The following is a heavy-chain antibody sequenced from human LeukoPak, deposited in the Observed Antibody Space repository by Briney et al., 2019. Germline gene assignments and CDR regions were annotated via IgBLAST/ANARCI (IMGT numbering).Heavy chain of an antibody. V-gene: IGHV1-18*01. D-gene: IGHD3-22*01. J-gene: IGHJ5*02. CDR1: GYTFTSYG. Sequence: ASVKVSCKASGYTFTSYGTSWVRQAPGQGLEWMGWISAYNGNTNYAQKLQGRVTMTTDTSTSTAYMELRSLRSDDTAVYYCARVVVADVGGSASCDWFDPWGQGTLVTVSS. CDR3: ARVVVADVGGSASCDWFDP. CDR2: ISAYNGNT.